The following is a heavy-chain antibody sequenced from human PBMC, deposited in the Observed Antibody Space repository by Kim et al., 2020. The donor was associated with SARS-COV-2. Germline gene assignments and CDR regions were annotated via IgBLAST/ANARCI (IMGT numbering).Heavy chain of an antibody. Sequence: YAESVTGRITISRDNAKNSLYLQMNSLRAEDTALYYCAKDMRQYYYYMDVWGKGTTVTVSS. J-gene: IGHJ6*03. D-gene: IGHD6-25*01. V-gene: IGHV3-9*01. CDR3: AKDMRQYYYYMDV.